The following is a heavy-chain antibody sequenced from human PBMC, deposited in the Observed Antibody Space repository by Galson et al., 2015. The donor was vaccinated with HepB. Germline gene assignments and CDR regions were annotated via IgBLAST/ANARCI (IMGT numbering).Heavy chain of an antibody. CDR2: IDWDDDK. CDR1: GFSLSTSGMC. D-gene: IGHD3-16*01. V-gene: IGHV2-70*11. Sequence: PALVKPTQTLTLTCTFSGFSLSTSGMCVSWIRQPPGKALEWLARIDWDDDKYYSTSLKTRLTISKETSKNQVVLTVTNMDPVDTATYYCARIFPCGLLAEVPDMGEGDWGDFDFWGQGTLVTVSS. CDR3: ARIFPCGLLAEVPDMGEGDWGDFDF. J-gene: IGHJ4*02.